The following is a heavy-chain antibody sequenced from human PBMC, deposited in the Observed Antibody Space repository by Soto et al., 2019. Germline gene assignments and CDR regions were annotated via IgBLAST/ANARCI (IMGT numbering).Heavy chain of an antibody. D-gene: IGHD4-17*01. CDR2: IIANFGTT. J-gene: IGHJ4*02. Sequence: GASVKVSCKASGGTFSSYAISWVRQAPGQGLEWMGGIIANFGTTNYAQKFQGRVTITADASTSTAYMELRSLRSDDTAVYYCASAKNYGDYPNYFDYWGQGTLVTVSS. CDR1: GGTFSSYA. V-gene: IGHV1-69*13. CDR3: ASAKNYGDYPNYFDY.